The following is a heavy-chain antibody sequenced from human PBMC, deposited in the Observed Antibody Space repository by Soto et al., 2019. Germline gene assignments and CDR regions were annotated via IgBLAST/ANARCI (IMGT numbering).Heavy chain of an antibody. Sequence: SETLSLTCTVSGGSISSGDYYWSRIRQPPGKGLEWIGYIYYSGSTYYNPSLKSRVTISVDTSKNQFSLKLSSVTAADTAVYYCARGTTTIFGVVSPFDYWGQGTLVTVSS. CDR2: IYYSGST. D-gene: IGHD3-3*01. CDR3: ARGTTTIFGVVSPFDY. CDR1: GGSISSGDYY. J-gene: IGHJ4*02. V-gene: IGHV4-30-4*01.